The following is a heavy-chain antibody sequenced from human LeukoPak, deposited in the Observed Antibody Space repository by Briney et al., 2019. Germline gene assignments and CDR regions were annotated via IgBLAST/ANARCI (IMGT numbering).Heavy chain of an antibody. V-gene: IGHV3-23*01. CDR3: ARSLRVRGVPDYMDV. CDR1: GFTFSSYA. D-gene: IGHD3-10*01. CDR2: ISGSGGRT. Sequence: PGGSLRLSCAASGFTFSSYAMSWVRQAPGKGLEWVSTISGSGGRTYYADTVKGRFTISRDNSKNTLYLQMNSLRAEDTAVYYCARSLRVRGVPDYMDVWGKGTTVIISS. J-gene: IGHJ6*03.